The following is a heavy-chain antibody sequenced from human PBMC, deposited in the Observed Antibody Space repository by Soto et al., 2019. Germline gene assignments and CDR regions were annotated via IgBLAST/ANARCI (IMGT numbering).Heavy chain of an antibody. J-gene: IGHJ5*02. CDR1: GGSITCYH. V-gene: IGHV4-59*01. CDR3: ARDMHAGCNHYFDP. D-gene: IGHD6-19*01. CDR2: MSYTGNT. Sequence: SETLSLTCIVSGGSITCYHWSWIRQLPEKGLEWIAYMSYTGNTNYNPSFQSRVTISIDTSKNQLSLKMTSMTAADTAVYYCARDMHAGCNHYFDPWGQGTLVTVSS.